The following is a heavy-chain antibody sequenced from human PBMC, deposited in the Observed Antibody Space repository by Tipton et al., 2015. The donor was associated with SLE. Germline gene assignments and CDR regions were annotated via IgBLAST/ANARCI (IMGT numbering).Heavy chain of an antibody. D-gene: IGHD3-9*01. J-gene: IGHJ4*02. Sequence: TLSLTCTVSGGSISSGSYYWSWIRQPAGKGLEWIGRIYTSGSTNYNPPLKSRVTISVDTSKNQFSLNLSSVTSSATAVYYCARQDFDWLSLRYWGQGTLVTVSS. CDR1: GGSISSGSYY. CDR3: ARQDFDWLSLRY. V-gene: IGHV4-61*02. CDR2: IYTSGST.